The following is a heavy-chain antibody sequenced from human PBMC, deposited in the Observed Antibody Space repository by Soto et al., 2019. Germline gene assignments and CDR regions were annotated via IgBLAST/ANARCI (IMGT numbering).Heavy chain of an antibody. CDR3: ATGATIFGVVIRDYYYYGMDV. CDR2: INHSGST. Sequence: SETLSLTCAVYGGSFSGYYWSWIRQPPGKGLEWIGEINHSGSTNYNPSLKSRVTISVDTSKNQFSLKLSSVTAADTAVYYCATGATIFGVVIRDYYYYGMDVWGQGTTVTVSS. J-gene: IGHJ6*02. CDR1: GGSFSGYY. D-gene: IGHD3-3*01. V-gene: IGHV4-34*01.